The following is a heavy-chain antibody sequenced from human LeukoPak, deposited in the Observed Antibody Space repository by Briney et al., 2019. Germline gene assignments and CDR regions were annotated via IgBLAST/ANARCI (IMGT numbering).Heavy chain of an antibody. Sequence: SETLSLTCTVSGXSMSRYYWSWIRQPPGKGLEWIGYIYYSGSTNYNPSLKSRVTISLDTSKNQFSLKLNSVTAADTAVYYCARVSAAGTRPDSWGQGTRVTVSS. J-gene: IGHJ4*02. CDR2: IYYSGST. V-gene: IGHV4-59*01. CDR3: ARVSAAGTRPDS. CDR1: GXSMSRYY. D-gene: IGHD6-13*01.